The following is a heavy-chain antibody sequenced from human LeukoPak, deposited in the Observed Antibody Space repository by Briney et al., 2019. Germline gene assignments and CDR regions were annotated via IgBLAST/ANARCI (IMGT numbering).Heavy chain of an antibody. CDR1: GLNNYW. CDR3: ARIGYSSSSFDY. D-gene: IGHD6-6*01. Sequence: GGSLRPSCAAAGLNNYWMSWVRQAPGKGLEWGANIKEDGTTKYYVDSVKGRFTISRDNAKHSVYLQMDSLRAEDMAVYYCARIGYSSSSFDYWGQGTLVTVSS. V-gene: IGHV3-7*01. J-gene: IGHJ4*02. CDR2: IKEDGTTK.